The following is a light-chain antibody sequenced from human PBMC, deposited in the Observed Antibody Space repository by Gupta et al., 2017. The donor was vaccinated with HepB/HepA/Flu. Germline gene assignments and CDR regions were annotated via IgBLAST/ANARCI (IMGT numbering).Light chain of an antibody. V-gene: IGKV3-15*01. CDR3: QQYNNWPLT. J-gene: IGKJ2*01. CDR2: GAS. Sequence: EIVMTPSPATLSVFPGERGTLSCRASQSVSSSLAWYQQQPGQAPRLLIYGASTRATGIPARFSGRGSGTECTLTISSLQSEDFAAYYCQQYNNWPLTFGQGTKLEIK. CDR1: QSVSSS.